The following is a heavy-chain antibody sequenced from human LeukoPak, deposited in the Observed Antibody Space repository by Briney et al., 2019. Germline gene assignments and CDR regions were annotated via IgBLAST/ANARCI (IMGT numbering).Heavy chain of an antibody. V-gene: IGHV3-23*01. CDR2: ISGSGGST. D-gene: IGHD5-18*01. J-gene: IGHJ4*02. CDR3: ARDGGYSYAY. CDR1: GFNFSSYA. Sequence: PGGSLRLSCAASGFNFSSYAMSWVRQAPGKGLEWVSAISGSGGSTYYADSVKGRFTISRDNSKNTQYLQMNSLRAEDTAVYYCARDGGYSYAYWGQGTLVTVPS.